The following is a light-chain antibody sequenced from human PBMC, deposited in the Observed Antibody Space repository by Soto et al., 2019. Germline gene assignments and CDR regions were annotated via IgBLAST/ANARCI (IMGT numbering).Light chain of an antibody. Sequence: QSALTQPASVSGSPGQSITISCTGTSSDVGGYNYVSWYQQHPGKAPKLMIYEVTKRPSGVSNRFYGSKSGNTASLTISGPQAEDEADYYCSSYTGSPYVFGNGTKVTV. CDR2: EVT. J-gene: IGLJ1*01. CDR1: SSDVGGYNY. CDR3: SSYTGSPYV. V-gene: IGLV2-14*03.